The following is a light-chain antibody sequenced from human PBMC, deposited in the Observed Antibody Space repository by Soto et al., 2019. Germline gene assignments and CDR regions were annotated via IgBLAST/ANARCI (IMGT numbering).Light chain of an antibody. V-gene: IGKV3-11*01. CDR1: QSIGTS. CDR3: QQRSQWPLT. CDR2: DAL. Sequence: EIVLTQSPATLSLSPGERATLSCRASQSIGTSLDWYQQQPRQVPSLLIFDALDRATGMPARFSGSGSGTDFTLTISNLEPDDFAVYYCQQRSQWPLTFGGGTKVEIK. J-gene: IGKJ4*01.